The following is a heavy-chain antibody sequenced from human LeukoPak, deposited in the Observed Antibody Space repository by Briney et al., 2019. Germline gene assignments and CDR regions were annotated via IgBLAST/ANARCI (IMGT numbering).Heavy chain of an antibody. CDR3: AKASSTNNPYYGLDV. D-gene: IGHD2-2*01. V-gene: IGHV3-23*01. J-gene: IGHJ6*02. Sequence: GGSLRLSCAASGFTFSPYSMSWVRQAPGKGLEWVSVFSGGGGATYYADSVRGRFIISRDDFRNTVYLQMNSLRADDTALYYCAKASSTNNPYYGLDVWGQGTTVTVSS. CDR2: FSGGGGAT. CDR1: GFTFSPYS.